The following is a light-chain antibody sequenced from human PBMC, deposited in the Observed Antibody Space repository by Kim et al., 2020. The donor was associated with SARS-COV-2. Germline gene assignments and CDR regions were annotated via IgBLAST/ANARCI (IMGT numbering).Light chain of an antibody. CDR2: GAS. Sequence: EIVLTQSPVTLSLSLGERATLSCRASQSVSSSYLAWYQQKPGQAPRLLIYGASSRATGIPDRFSGSGSGTDFTLTISRLEPEDFAVYYCQQYNKSTRTFGLGNKENIK. V-gene: IGKV3-20*01. J-gene: IGKJ1*01. CDR1: QSVSSSY. CDR3: QQYNKSTRT.